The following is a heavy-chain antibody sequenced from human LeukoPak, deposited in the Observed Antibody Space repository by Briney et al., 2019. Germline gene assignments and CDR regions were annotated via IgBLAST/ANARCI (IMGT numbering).Heavy chain of an antibody. V-gene: IGHV1-18*04. D-gene: IGHD2-2*01. J-gene: IGHJ4*02. CDR2: ISAYNGNT. Sequence: GASVKVSCKASGYTFTSYGISWVRQAPGQGLEWMGWISAYNGNTNYAQKLQGRVTMTTDTSTSTAYMELRSLRSDDTAVYYCARESPYLGYCSSTSCYEGFDYWGQGTLVTVSS. CDR1: GYTFTSYG. CDR3: ARESPYLGYCSSTSCYEGFDY.